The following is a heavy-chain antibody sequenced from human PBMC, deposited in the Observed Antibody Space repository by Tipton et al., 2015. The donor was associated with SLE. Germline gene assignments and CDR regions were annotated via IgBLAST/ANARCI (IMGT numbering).Heavy chain of an antibody. J-gene: IGHJ4*02. CDR1: GFTFSSYS. CDR3: AREGYSSGWYFDY. Sequence: SLRLSCAASGFTFSSYSMNWVRQAPGKGLEWVSSISSSSSYIYYADSVKGRFTISRDNAKNSLYLQMNSLRAEDTAVYYCAREGYSSGWYFDYWGQGTLVTVSP. D-gene: IGHD6-19*01. CDR2: ISSSSSYI. V-gene: IGHV3-21*03.